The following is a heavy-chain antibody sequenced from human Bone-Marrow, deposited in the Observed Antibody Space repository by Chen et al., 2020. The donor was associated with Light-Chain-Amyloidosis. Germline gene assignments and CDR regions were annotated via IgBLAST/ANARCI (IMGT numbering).Heavy chain of an antibody. V-gene: IGHV1-69*05. CDR3: ATARLQAGTYTYYHSYYMHV. CDR1: GGTFSSYA. D-gene: IGHD1-26*01. CDR2: IFPVIGTI. J-gene: IGHJ6*03. Sequence: GTEVKKPGPSVKVSCKASGGTFSSYALNWVRQAPGQGLEWMAEIFPVIGTIRYAPDFQGRVTVTTDESMSTAYMELSSLRSEDTAVYYCATARLQAGTYTYYHSYYMHVWGTGTTVIVSS.